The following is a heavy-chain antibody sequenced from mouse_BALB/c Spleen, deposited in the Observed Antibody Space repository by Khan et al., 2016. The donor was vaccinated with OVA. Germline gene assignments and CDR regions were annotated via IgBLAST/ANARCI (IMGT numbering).Heavy chain of an antibody. Sequence: QIQLVQSGPELKKPGETVKISCKASGCTFANYGMNWVKQAPGKGLKWVGWINTYTGEPTYGDDFKGRFAFSLETSASTACWQVNHLKNEDMATYFCTRSGRSGYRVFAYWGQGTLVTVSA. D-gene: IGHD3-1*01. V-gene: IGHV9-1*02. CDR3: TRSGRSGYRVFAY. CDR2: INTYTGEP. CDR1: GCTFANYG. J-gene: IGHJ3*01.